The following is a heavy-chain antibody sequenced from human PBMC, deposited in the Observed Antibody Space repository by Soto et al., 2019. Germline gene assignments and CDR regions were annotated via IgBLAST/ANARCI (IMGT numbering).Heavy chain of an antibody. CDR1: GFPFSDSY. V-gene: IGHV3-11*01. Sequence: GGSLRLSCAASGFPFSDSYMAWIRQAPGKGLEEIATISSTGSTPYYADSVKGRFTISRDNAQNSLYLEVNNLRAEDTAVYYCARGQQLVANWLDPWGQGILVTVSS. CDR2: ISSTGSTP. CDR3: ARGQQLVANWLDP. J-gene: IGHJ5*02. D-gene: IGHD6-6*01.